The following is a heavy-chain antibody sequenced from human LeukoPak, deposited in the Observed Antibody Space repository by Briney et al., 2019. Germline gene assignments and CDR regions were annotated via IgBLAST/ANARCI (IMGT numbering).Heavy chain of an antibody. CDR2: IYYSGST. CDR3: ARYDSGSLDF. Sequence: PSETLSLTCTVSGGSISNYFWSWIRQPPGKGLEWIGYIYYSGSTKYNPSLKSRVPISVDTSKNQFSLKLSSVTAADTAVYYCARYDSGSLDFWGQGTLVTVSS. J-gene: IGHJ4*02. V-gene: IGHV4-59*01. D-gene: IGHD3-10*01. CDR1: GGSISNYF.